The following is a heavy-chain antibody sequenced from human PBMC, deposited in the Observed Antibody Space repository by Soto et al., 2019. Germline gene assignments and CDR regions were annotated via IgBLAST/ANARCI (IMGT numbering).Heavy chain of an antibody. CDR2: ISYDGSNK. CDR1: GFTFSSYA. CDR3: ANDIVVVPAARRNYYYYYGMDV. Sequence: GESLKISCAASGFTFSSYAMHWVRQAPGKGLEWVAVISYDGSNKYYADSVKGRFTISRDNSKNTLYLQMNSLRAEDTAVYYCANDIVVVPAARRNYYYYYGMDVWGQGTTVTVSS. V-gene: IGHV3-30*04. J-gene: IGHJ6*02. D-gene: IGHD2-2*01.